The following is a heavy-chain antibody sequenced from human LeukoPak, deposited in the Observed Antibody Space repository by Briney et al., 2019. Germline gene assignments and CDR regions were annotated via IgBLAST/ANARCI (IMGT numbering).Heavy chain of an antibody. V-gene: IGHV3-30*18. Sequence: PGGSLRLSCVVSGFTFSSNHWVRQAPGKGLEWVAVISYDGSKKYYADSVKGRFTISRDSSKNTLSLQMNSLRAEDTAVYYCAKEYDRVHDAFDIWSQGTMVTVPS. D-gene: IGHD3-9*01. CDR2: ISYDGSKK. CDR3: AKEYDRVHDAFDI. CDR1: GFTFSSN. J-gene: IGHJ3*02.